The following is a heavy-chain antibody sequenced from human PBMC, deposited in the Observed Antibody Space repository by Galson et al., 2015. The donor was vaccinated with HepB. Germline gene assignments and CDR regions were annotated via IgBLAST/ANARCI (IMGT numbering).Heavy chain of an antibody. V-gene: IGHV5-10-1*01. J-gene: IGHJ5*02. CDR2: IDPSDSIT. CDR3: ARLGYYYDSSGYQGWFDP. Sequence: QSGAEVKKPGESLKISCKASGYTFTDYYITWVRQTPGKGLEWMGRIDPSDSITNYSPSFKGHVTISVDKSSSTAYLQWGSLKASDTAIYYCARLGYYYDSSGYQGWFDPWGQGTLVTVSS. CDR1: GYTFTDYY. D-gene: IGHD3-22*01.